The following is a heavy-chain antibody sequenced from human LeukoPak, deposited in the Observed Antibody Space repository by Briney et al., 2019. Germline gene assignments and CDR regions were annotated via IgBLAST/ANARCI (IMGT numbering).Heavy chain of an antibody. CDR3: AKDLPYDDHRGVDY. J-gene: IGHJ4*02. D-gene: IGHD3-3*01. V-gene: IGHV3-23*01. CDR2: ISCSGMST. CDR1: GFSFSSYA. Sequence: GGSLRLSCAASGFSFSSYAMSWVRQAPGKGLEWVSTISCSGMSTHYADSVKGRFTISRDNSKKLYLQMNSLRAEDTVVYYCAKDLPYDDHRGVDYWGQGTLVTVSS.